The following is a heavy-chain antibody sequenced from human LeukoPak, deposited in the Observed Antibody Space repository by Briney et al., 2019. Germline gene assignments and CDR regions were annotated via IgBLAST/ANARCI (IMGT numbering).Heavy chain of an antibody. CDR1: GFTFSSYS. CDR3: ARGVQWLVTYFDY. CDR2: ISSSSSTI. J-gene: IGHJ4*02. Sequence: PGGSLRLSCAASGFTFSSYSMNWVRQAPGKGLEWVSYISSSSSTIYYADSVKGRFTISRDNAKNSLYLQMNSLRAEGTAVYYCARGVQWLVTYFDYWGQGTLVTVSS. V-gene: IGHV3-48*01. D-gene: IGHD6-19*01.